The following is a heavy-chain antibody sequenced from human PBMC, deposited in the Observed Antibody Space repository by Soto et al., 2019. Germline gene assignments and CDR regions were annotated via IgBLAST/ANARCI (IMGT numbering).Heavy chain of an antibody. CDR1: GFTFSSYA. CDR2: ISGSGGST. V-gene: IGHV3-23*01. Sequence: PGGSLRLSCAASGFTFSSYAMSWVRQAPGKGLEWVSAISGSGGSTYYADSVKGRFTISRDNSRNTLYLQMNSLRVEDTAVYYCAKDSTSTIFGVVPNWGQGTLVTVS. CDR3: AKDSTSTIFGVVPN. D-gene: IGHD3-3*01. J-gene: IGHJ4*02.